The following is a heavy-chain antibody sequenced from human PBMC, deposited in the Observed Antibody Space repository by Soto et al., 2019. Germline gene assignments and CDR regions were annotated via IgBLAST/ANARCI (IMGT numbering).Heavy chain of an antibody. Sequence: GGSLRLSCVASGFTFSRHGLSWVRQAPGKGLEWVSTINPSGDSTFYADSVKGRFTISRDNSKNTLYLQMNSLRAEDTAVYYCAKGLYSGSYFDYWGQGTLVTVSS. CDR2: INPSGDST. D-gene: IGHD1-26*01. J-gene: IGHJ4*02. CDR1: GFTFSRHG. CDR3: AKGLYSGSYFDY. V-gene: IGHV3-23*01.